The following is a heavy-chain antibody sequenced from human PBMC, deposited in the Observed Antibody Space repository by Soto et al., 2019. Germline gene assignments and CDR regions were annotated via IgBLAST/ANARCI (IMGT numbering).Heavy chain of an antibody. J-gene: IGHJ4*02. Sequence: QIQLVESGGGVVQPGGSLRLSCAASGFTFSNSIMHWVRQAPGKGLEWVALASFDQTYKSYTQSVKGRFTISRDDSRNALFLQMNSLRPDDTAIYYCVRELRPSPFDYWGQGTLVTVSS. CDR1: GFTFSNSI. CDR3: VRELRPSPFDY. CDR2: ASFDQTYK. V-gene: IGHV3-30-3*01.